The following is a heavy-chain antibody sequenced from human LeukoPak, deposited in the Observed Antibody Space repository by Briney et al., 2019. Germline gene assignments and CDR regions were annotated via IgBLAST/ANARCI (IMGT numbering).Heavy chain of an antibody. Sequence: ASVKVSCKASGYTFTSYYIHWVRQAPGQGLEWMGLINPSGGSTNYAQKFQGRVTMTRDTSTSTVYMELSSLKASDTAMYYCARQENYYDRSGYGETHYYFDYWGQGTLVTVSS. V-gene: IGHV1-46*01. CDR2: INPSGGST. CDR3: ARQENYYDRSGYGETHYYFDY. CDR1: GYTFTSYY. D-gene: IGHD3-22*01. J-gene: IGHJ4*02.